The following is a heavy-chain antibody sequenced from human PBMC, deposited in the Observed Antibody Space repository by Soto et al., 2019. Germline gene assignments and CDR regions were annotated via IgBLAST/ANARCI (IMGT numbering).Heavy chain of an antibody. CDR1: GFTVSTKY. J-gene: IGHJ4*02. CDR3: ARDPWAADY. V-gene: IGHV3-66*01. CDR2: IYSGGST. Sequence: SLRLYCAASGFTVSTKYMSWVRQAPGKGLEWVSVIYSGGSTFYADSVRGRFTISRDNSKNTVNLQMNSLRAEDTAVYYCARDPWAADYWGQGTLVTVSS. D-gene: IGHD3-16*01.